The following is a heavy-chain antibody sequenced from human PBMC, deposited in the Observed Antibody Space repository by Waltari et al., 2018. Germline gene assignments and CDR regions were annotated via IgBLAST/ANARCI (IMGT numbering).Heavy chain of an antibody. CDR3: ARVRRLWQHRGFDNWFDA. V-gene: IGHV3-11*06. J-gene: IGHJ5*02. Sequence: VQLEESGGGLVKSGGSLRLSCAISGFTFSDYYSSWTRQAPGKGLEWVSDIRISSDYSNYADAVRGRFIISRDNANDSLYLQMNNLRVNDTAVYYCARVRRLWQHRGFDNWFDAWGQGVLVTVSS. CDR2: IRISSDYS. D-gene: IGHD3-10*01. CDR1: GFTFSDYY.